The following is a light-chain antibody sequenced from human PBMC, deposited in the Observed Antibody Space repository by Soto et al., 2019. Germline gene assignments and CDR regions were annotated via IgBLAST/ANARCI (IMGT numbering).Light chain of an antibody. CDR1: QTISTY. V-gene: IGKV1-39*01. CDR3: QQSYSIPS. CDR2: AAS. Sequence: DIQMTQSPSSLSASVGDGVTITCRASQTISTYLNWYQQKPGKAPKLLISAASSLQSGVPSRFSGSGSGTDFTLTISSPQPEDSATDYCQQSYSIPSFGPGTKVDI. J-gene: IGKJ1*01.